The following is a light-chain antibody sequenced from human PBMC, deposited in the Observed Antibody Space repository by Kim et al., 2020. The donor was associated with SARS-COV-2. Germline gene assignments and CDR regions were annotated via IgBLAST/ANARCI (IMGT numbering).Light chain of an antibody. CDR2: RNN. Sequence: GPPGQRVTISCSGSSSNIGSDYVYWYQQLPGTAPKPLIYRNNQRPSGVPDRFSGSKSGTSASLAISGLRSEDEADYYCASWDDSLVFGGGTKVTVL. V-gene: IGLV1-47*01. CDR1: SSNIGSDY. CDR3: ASWDDSLV. J-gene: IGLJ2*01.